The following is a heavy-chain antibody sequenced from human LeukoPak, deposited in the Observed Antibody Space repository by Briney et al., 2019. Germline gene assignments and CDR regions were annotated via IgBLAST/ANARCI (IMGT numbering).Heavy chain of an antibody. D-gene: IGHD3-9*01. CDR3: ARGPEDYDILTGYYYD. J-gene: IGHJ4*02. V-gene: IGHV4-39*07. CDR2: IYYSGST. Sequence: PSETLSLTCTVSGGSISSSSYYWGWIRQPPGKGLEWIGSIYYSGSTYYNPSLKSRVTISVDTSKNQFSLKLSSVTAADTAVYYCARGPEDYDILTGYYYDWGQGTLVTVSS. CDR1: GGSISSSSYY.